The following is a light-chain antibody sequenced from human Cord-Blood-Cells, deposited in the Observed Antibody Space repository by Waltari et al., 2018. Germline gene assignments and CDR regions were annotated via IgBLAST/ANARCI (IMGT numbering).Light chain of an antibody. J-gene: IGLJ2*01. Sequence: QSPLTQPGSVSGSPGQSITISCTGASSHGGRYNYVSWYQQHPGKAPNLMIYDVSNRPSGVSNRFFGSKSGNTASLTISGLQAEDEADYYCSSYTSSSTLVFGGGTKLTVL. CDR2: DVS. CDR1: SSHGGRYNY. CDR3: SSYTSSSTLV. V-gene: IGLV2-14*01.